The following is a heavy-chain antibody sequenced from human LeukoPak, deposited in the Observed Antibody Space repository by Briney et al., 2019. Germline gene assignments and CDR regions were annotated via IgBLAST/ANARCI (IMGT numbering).Heavy chain of an antibody. V-gene: IGHV3-30-3*01. D-gene: IGHD3-22*01. CDR1: GFTFSSYV. CDR2: ISYDGANE. CDR3: ASGTDTEVVITLGIDY. J-gene: IGHJ4*02. Sequence: PGGSLRLSCAASGFTFSSYVMHWVRQAPGKGLEWVAVISYDGANEYYADSVKGRFTISRDNSRDTLYLQINSLRAEDTAVYYCASGTDTEVVITLGIDYWGQGTLVTVSS.